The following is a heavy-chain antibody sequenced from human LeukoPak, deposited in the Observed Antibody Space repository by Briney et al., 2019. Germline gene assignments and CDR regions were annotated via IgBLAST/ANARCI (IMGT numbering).Heavy chain of an antibody. Sequence: GSLRLSCVASGFTFINSWMSWVRQAPGKGLEWVANIKQDGSEKYYVDSMKGRFTISRDNAKNSMYLQMNSLRAEDTAVYYCARGSGHTIDYWGQGTLVTVSS. CDR2: IKQDGSEK. D-gene: IGHD6-19*01. J-gene: IGHJ4*02. V-gene: IGHV3-7*04. CDR3: ARGSGHTIDY. CDR1: GFTFINSW.